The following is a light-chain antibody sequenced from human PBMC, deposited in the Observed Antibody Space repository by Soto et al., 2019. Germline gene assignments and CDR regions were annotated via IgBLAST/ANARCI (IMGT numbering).Light chain of an antibody. CDR1: QSISTY. Sequence: DIQMTHSPSTLSASVGDRVTITCRASQSISTYLAWYQQKPGKAPKLLIYKTSSLESGVPSRFSGSGSGTEFTLTISSLHPDDFATYYCQHFNDYSGTFGQGTKVEI. J-gene: IGKJ1*01. CDR2: KTS. CDR3: QHFNDYSGT. V-gene: IGKV1-5*03.